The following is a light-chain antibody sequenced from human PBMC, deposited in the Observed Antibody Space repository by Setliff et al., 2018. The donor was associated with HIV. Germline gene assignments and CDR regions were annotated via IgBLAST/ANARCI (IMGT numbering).Light chain of an antibody. CDR2: DVT. CDR3: WSYAGGDTWL. V-gene: IGLV2-23*02. Sequence: QSALTQPASVSGSPGQSITISCTGSSSDIGDYESVSWYQQHPGEVPKLMIYDVTKRPSGVSNRFSAPKSGNTASLTISGLQAEDEAHYYCWSYAGGDTWLFGGGTK. J-gene: IGLJ2*01. CDR1: SSDIGDYES.